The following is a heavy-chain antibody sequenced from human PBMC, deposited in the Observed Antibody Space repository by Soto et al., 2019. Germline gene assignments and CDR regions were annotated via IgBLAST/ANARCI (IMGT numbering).Heavy chain of an antibody. V-gene: IGHV3-23*01. D-gene: IGHD3-3*02. Sequence: GGSLRLSCAASGFIFENFGMSWVRQAPGKGLEWISSISGSGFKKYYAASVKGRFTVSRDDSKSTAYLQMNSLKTEDTAVYYCTASSDDTFLDYWAQGSLVTVSS. CDR1: GFIFENFG. CDR2: ISGSGFKK. CDR3: TASSDDTFLDY. J-gene: IGHJ4*02.